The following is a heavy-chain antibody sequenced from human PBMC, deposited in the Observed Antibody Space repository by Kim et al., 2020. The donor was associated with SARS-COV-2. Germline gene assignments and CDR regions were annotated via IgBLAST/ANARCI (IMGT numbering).Heavy chain of an antibody. J-gene: IGHJ4*02. Sequence: YGQKFQGRVTMTRDTSISTADMELSRLRSDDTAVYYCARGRNYGGNYGYWGQGTLVTVSS. CDR3: ARGRNYGGNYGY. V-gene: IGHV1-2*02. D-gene: IGHD4-17*01.